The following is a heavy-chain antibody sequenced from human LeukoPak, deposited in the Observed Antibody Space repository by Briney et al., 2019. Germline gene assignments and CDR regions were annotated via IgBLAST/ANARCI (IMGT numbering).Heavy chain of an antibody. CDR3: ARHVGYSYGYVSGYYYYYMDV. J-gene: IGHJ6*03. D-gene: IGHD5-18*01. Sequence: GGTLRLSCAASGFTFSSYGMSWVREAPGKGLEWVSAIRWRGGSTDYGDSVKGRFTISRDNSKNTLYLQMNSLRAEDTAVYYCARHVGYSYGYVSGYYYYYMDVWGKGTTVTVSS. CDR2: IRWRGGST. V-gene: IGHV3-23*01. CDR1: GFTFSSYG.